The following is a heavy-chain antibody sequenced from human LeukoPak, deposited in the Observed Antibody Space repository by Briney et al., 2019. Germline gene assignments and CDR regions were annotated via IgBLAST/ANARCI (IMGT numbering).Heavy chain of an antibody. Sequence: GESLRLSCTASGFTFSNFWMGWVRQAPGKGLEWVANIKQDETEKFYLGSVKGRFTISRDNAKNSLYLQMNSLRAEDTAVYYCARLRYSDYWGQGTLVTVSS. CDR1: GFTFSNFW. CDR2: IKQDETEK. V-gene: IGHV3-7*03. J-gene: IGHJ4*02. D-gene: IGHD2-21*01. CDR3: ARLRYSDY.